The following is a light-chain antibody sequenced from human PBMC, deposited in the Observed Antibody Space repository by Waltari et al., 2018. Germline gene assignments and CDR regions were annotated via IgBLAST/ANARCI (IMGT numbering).Light chain of an antibody. J-gene: IGKJ2*01. Sequence: EIVMTQSPATLSVSPGEGATLSCRASQSVSSNLAWYQQKPGQSPSLLSYRASTRATGTPARFSGSGSGTEFTLTISSLQSEDFAVYYCQQYNIWPPKYTFGQGTKLEIK. CDR3: QQYNIWPPKYT. CDR1: QSVSSN. V-gene: IGKV3-15*01. CDR2: RAS.